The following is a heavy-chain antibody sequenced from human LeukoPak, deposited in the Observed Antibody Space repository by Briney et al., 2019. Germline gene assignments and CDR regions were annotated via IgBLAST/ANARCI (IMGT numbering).Heavy chain of an antibody. D-gene: IGHD5-18*01. CDR2: INWNGGST. CDR1: GFTFADYG. V-gene: IGHV3-20*04. Sequence: PGGSLRLSCAASGFTFADYGMSWVRQAPGKWIEWVSGINWNGGSTGYADSVKGRFTISRDNAKNSLYLQMNSLRAEETALYYCGRWSSESASQLWLCTAIWGQGTMVTVSS. J-gene: IGHJ3*02. CDR3: GRWSSESASQLWLCTAI.